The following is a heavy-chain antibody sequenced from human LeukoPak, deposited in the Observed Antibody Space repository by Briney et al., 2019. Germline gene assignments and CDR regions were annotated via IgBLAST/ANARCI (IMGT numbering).Heavy chain of an antibody. V-gene: IGHV1-69*05. D-gene: IGHD2/OR15-2a*01. J-gene: IGHJ3*02. Sequence: ASVKVSCKASGGTFSSYAISWVRQAPGQGREWMGRIIPIFGTANYAQKFQGRVTITTDESTSTAYMELSSLRSEDTAVYYCARGPRRGWGSSFLDAFDIWGQGTMVTVSS. CDR2: IIPIFGTA. CDR1: GGTFSSYA. CDR3: ARGPRRGWGSSFLDAFDI.